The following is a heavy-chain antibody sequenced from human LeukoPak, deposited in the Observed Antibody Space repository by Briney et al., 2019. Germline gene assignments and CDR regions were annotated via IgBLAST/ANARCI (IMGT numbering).Heavy chain of an antibody. CDR3: ARDGVRGPIGSQNYYYYGMDV. CDR1: GYTFTGYY. V-gene: IGHV1-2*02. CDR2: INPNSGGT. D-gene: IGHD3-10*01. J-gene: IGHJ6*02. Sequence: EASVTVSCTASGYTFTGYYMHWVRQAPGQGLEWMGWINPNSGGTNYAQKFQGRVTMTRDTSISTAYMELSRLRSDDTAVYYCARDGVRGPIGSQNYYYYGMDVWGQGTTVTVSS.